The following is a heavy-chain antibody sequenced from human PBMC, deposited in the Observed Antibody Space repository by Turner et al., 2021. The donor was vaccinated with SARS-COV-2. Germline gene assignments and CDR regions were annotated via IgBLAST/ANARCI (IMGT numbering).Heavy chain of an antibody. D-gene: IGHD3-10*01. J-gene: IGHJ6*02. CDR2: IYSIGTT. V-gene: IGHV4-39*01. CDR1: GGSISSSSYY. Sequence: QLQLQESGPGLVKPSETLSLTCPVSGGSISSSSYYWGWIRQPPGKGLEWLGRIYSIGTTYTNPPLRGRVPIPENTPRTQFTRRLGSGTAADTAWFNCGGKGALVPWNYSSSTGMTVGGQG. CDR3: GGKGALVPWNYSSSTGMTV.